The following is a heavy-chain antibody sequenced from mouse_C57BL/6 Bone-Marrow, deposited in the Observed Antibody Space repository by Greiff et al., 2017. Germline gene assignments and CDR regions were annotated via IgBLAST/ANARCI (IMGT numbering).Heavy chain of an antibody. D-gene: IGHD1-1*02. Sequence: QVQLQQSGPELVKPGASVKLSCKASGYTFTSYDINWVKQRPGQGLEWIGWIYPRDGSTKYNEKFKGKATLTVDTSSSTAYMELHSLTSEDSAVYYCARLEVYGSSGDCYFDVWGTGTTVTVSS. CDR1: GYTFTSYD. CDR3: ARLEVYGSSGDCYFDV. CDR2: IYPRDGST. J-gene: IGHJ1*03. V-gene: IGHV1-85*01.